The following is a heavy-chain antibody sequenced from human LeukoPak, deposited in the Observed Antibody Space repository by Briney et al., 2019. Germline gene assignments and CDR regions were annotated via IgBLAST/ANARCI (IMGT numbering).Heavy chain of an antibody. D-gene: IGHD5-18*01. CDR1: GGSISSYY. CDR2: IYYSGST. Sequence: SETLSLTCTVSGGSISSYYWSWIRQPPGKGLEWIGYIYYSGSTNYSPSLRSRVTISVDTSKNQFSLKLSSVTAADTAVYYCARSEYSYGADAFDIWGQGTMVTVSS. J-gene: IGHJ3*02. CDR3: ARSEYSYGADAFDI. V-gene: IGHV4-59*01.